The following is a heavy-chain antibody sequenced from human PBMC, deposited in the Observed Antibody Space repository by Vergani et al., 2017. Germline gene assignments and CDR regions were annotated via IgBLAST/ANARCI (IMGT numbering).Heavy chain of an antibody. CDR3: SGHRGSGGFFPSSYFYGMDV. D-gene: IGHD3-10*01. V-gene: IGHV4-38-2*01. Sequence: QVQLQESGPGLVKPSETLTLTCDVSDSSIMTNPYWGWFRQSPGKGLEWIGCIHHSGDTLYNSSLKSRVSISIVSSSKFSLSLTYVTAADTAIYCCSGHRGSGGFFPSSYFYGMDVWGKGTTVTVSS. CDR1: DSSIMTNPY. J-gene: IGHJ6*04. CDR2: IHHSGDT.